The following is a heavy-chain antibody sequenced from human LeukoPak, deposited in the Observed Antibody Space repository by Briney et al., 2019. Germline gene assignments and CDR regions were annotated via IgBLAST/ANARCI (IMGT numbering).Heavy chain of an antibody. D-gene: IGHD6-13*01. CDR3: ANDRASSSWSRDAFDI. V-gene: IGHV1-69*05. CDR2: IIPIFGTA. Sequence: ASVKVSCKASGGTFSNYAISWVRQAPGQGLEWMGGIIPIFGTANYAQKFQGRVTITTDESTSTVYMEVSSVRFEDTAVYYCANDRASSSWSRDAFDIWGQGTVVTVSS. J-gene: IGHJ3*02. CDR1: GGTFSNYA.